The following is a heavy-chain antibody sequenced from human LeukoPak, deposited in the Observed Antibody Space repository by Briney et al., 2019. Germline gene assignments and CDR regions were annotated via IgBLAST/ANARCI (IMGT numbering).Heavy chain of an antibody. D-gene: IGHD3-16*01. Sequence: PGGSLRLSCAASGFTFSSYWMSWVRQAPGKGLEWVANIKQDGSEKYYVDSVKGRFTISRDNAKNSLHLQMNSLTAEDTAVYFCARERGATASAFDIWGQGTMVTVSS. CDR2: IKQDGSEK. CDR1: GFTFSSYW. J-gene: IGHJ3*02. CDR3: ARERGATASAFDI. V-gene: IGHV3-7*01.